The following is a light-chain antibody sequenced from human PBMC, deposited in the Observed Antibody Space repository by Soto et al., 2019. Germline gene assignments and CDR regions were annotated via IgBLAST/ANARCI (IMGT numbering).Light chain of an antibody. CDR2: DVN. CDR3: SSYTASSTLVV. CDR1: SSDVCGYNY. V-gene: IGLV2-14*01. J-gene: IGLJ1*01. Sequence: QSALTQPASVSGSPGQSITISCIGTSSDVCGYNYVSWYQQYPGKAPKLMIYDVNNRPSGVSNRFSGSKSGNTASLTISGLQAEDEADYYCSSYTASSTLVVFGTGTKVTVL.